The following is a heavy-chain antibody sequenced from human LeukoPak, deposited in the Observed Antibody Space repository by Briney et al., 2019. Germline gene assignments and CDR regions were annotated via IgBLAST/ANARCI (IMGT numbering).Heavy chain of an antibody. CDR1: GFTFSSYA. D-gene: IGHD2-21*02. CDR3: ARRRDLFDY. Sequence: PGGSLRLSCAASGFTFSSYAMSWVRQAPGKGLEWISYISSSSDTIYYADSVKGRFTISRDNAKNSLYLQMNSLRVEDTAIYYCARRRDLFDYWGQGTLVTVSS. CDR2: ISSSSDTI. V-gene: IGHV3-48*01. J-gene: IGHJ4*02.